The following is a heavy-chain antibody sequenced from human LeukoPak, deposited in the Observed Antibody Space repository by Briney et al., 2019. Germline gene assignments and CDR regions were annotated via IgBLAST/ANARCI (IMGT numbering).Heavy chain of an antibody. J-gene: IGHJ4*02. Sequence: GGSLRLSCAASGFTFSSYSMNWVRQAPGKGLEWVSSISSSSSYIYYADSVKGRFTISRDIAKNSLYLQMNSLRAEDTAVYYCASRGYSYGPFDYWGQGTLVTVSS. CDR1: GFTFSSYS. V-gene: IGHV3-21*01. D-gene: IGHD5-18*01. CDR2: ISSSSSYI. CDR3: ASRGYSYGPFDY.